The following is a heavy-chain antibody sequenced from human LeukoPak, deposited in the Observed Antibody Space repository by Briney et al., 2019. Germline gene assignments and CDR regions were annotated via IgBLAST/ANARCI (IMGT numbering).Heavy chain of an antibody. CDR1: GFTFSSFA. CDR3: TKDPNGDYVGAFDP. D-gene: IGHD4-17*01. J-gene: IGHJ5*02. V-gene: IGHV3-23*01. Sequence: GGSLRLSCEASGFTFSSFAMTWVRQAPGKGLEWVASITGSHGRTYNTDSVKGRFTISRDNSQNTLYLQMNSLRAEDTAVYYCTKDPNGDYVGAFDPWGQGTLVTVSS. CDR2: ITGSHGRT.